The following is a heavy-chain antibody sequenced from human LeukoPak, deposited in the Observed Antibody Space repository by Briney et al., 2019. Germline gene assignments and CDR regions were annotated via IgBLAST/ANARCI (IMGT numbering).Heavy chain of an antibody. J-gene: IGHJ3*02. V-gene: IGHV4-34*01. CDR2: INHSGST. CDR1: GVSFSDYY. D-gene: IGHD6-13*01. Sequence: PSETLSLTCAVFGVSFSDYYWSWIRQPPGKGLEWIGEINHSGSTNYNPSLKRRVTMSVDTFKNQFSLKLSSVTAADTAVYYCAIQWGYNRSCCTFDIWGQGTMVTVSS. CDR3: AIQWGYNRSCCTFDI.